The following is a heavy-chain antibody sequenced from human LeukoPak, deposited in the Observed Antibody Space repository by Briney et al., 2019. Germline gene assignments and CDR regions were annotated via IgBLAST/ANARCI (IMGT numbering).Heavy chain of an antibody. J-gene: IGHJ3*02. CDR3: ARTGVVVPAAITTYAFDI. CDR2: IYPGDSDT. D-gene: IGHD2-2*02. Sequence: GESLKISCKGSGYSFTSYWIGWVRQMPGKGLEWMGSIYPGDSDTRYSPSFQGQVTISADKSISTAYLQWSSLKASDTAMYYCARTGVVVPAAITTYAFDIWGQGTMVTVSS. CDR1: GYSFTSYW. V-gene: IGHV5-51*01.